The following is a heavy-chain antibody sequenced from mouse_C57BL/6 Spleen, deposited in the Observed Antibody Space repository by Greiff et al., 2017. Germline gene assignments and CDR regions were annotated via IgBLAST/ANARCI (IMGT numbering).Heavy chain of an antibody. CDR3: ARETGYGNYPAY. J-gene: IGHJ3*01. CDR1: GYSFTSYY. CDR2: IYPGSGNT. D-gene: IGHD2-1*01. Sequence: VQLQQSGPELVKPGASVKISCKASGYSFTSYYIHWVKQRPGQGLEWIGWIYPGSGNTKYNEKFKGKATLTADTSSSTAYMQLSSLTSEDSAVYYGARETGYGNYPAYWGQGTLVTVSA. V-gene: IGHV1-66*01.